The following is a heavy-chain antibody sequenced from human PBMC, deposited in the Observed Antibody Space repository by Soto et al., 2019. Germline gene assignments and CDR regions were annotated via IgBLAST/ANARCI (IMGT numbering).Heavy chain of an antibody. D-gene: IGHD3-22*01. J-gene: IGHJ4*02. CDR3: ARSYDSSGYYRFDS. Sequence: PGGSLRLSCAASGFTFSNYAMHWVRQAPGKGLEWVAVMSYDGRNKYHADSLKGRFTISRDNSKNTLYLQMNSLRAEDTAVYYCARSYDSSGYYRFDSWGQGTLVTVSS. V-gene: IGHV3-30*04. CDR1: GFTFSNYA. CDR2: MSYDGRNK.